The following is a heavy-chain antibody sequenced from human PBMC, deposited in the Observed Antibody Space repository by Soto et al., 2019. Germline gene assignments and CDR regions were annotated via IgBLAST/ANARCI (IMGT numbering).Heavy chain of an antibody. CDR1: GYTFIDYY. Sequence: QVQLVQSGAEVKKPGASVKVSCEASGYTFIDYYMHWVRQAPGQGIEWMGRISPKSGGTNYAQKFQGRVTMTWDTSLNTAYMELSSLISEDTAVCYCARPPGYISDWYYFDLWGQGTLVTVSS. J-gene: IGHJ4*02. CDR3: ARPPGYISDWYYFDL. D-gene: IGHD6-19*01. V-gene: IGHV1-2*02. CDR2: ISPKSGGT.